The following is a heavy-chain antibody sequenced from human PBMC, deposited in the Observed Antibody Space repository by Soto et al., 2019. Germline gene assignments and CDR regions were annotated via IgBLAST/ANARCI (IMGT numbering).Heavy chain of an antibody. Sequence: SVKVSCRASGYTLTDYYIYLLRQAPGHGLEWMGWINPNSGATNYAHNFQGRVTMTRDTSIRAAYMELSRLSSDDTAVYYCAKDQGGYMVSGMDVWGQGTTVTVSS. J-gene: IGHJ6*02. D-gene: IGHD2-2*02. CDR1: GYTLTDYY. CDR2: INPNSGAT. CDR3: AKDQGGYMVSGMDV. V-gene: IGHV1-2*02.